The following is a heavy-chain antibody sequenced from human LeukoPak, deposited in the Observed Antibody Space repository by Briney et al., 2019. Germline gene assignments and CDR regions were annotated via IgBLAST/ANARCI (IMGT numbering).Heavy chain of an antibody. V-gene: IGHV4-34*01. CDR1: GGSFSGYY. CDR2: INHSGST. J-gene: IGHJ5*02. CDR3: AREPPRGYSYGRHNWFDP. D-gene: IGHD5-18*01. Sequence: SETLSLTCAVYGGSFSGYYWSWIRQPPGKGLEWIGEINHSGSTNYNPSLKSRVTISVDTSKNQFSLKLSSATAADTAVYYCAREPPRGYSYGRHNWFDPWGQGTLVTVSS.